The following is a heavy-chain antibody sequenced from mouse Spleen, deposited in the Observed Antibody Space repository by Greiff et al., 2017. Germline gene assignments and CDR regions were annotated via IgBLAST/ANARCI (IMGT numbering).Heavy chain of an antibody. V-gene: IGHV1-69*01. Sequence: QVQLQQPGAELVMPGASVKLSCKASGYTFTSYWMHWVKQRPGQGLEWIGEIDPSDSYTNYNQKFKGKATLTVDKSSSTVYLELSRLTSDDSAVYYCARGNYYFDYWGQGTTLTVSS. D-gene: IGHD2-1*01. CDR3: ARGNYYFDY. CDR2: IDPSDSYT. CDR1: GYTFTSYW. J-gene: IGHJ2*01.